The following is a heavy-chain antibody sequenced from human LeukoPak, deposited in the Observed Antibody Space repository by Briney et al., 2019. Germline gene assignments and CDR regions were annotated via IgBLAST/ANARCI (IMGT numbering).Heavy chain of an antibody. V-gene: IGHV3-11*01. D-gene: IGHD5-18*01. CDR2: ISSSGSTI. CDR3: ARLLIYGYASFDI. Sequence: GGSLRLSCAASGFTFSDYYMSWIRQAPGKGLEWVSYISSSGSTIYYADSVKGRFTTSRDNAKNSLYLQMNSLRAEDTAVYYCARLLIYGYASFDIWGQGTMVTVSS. J-gene: IGHJ3*02. CDR1: GFTFSDYY.